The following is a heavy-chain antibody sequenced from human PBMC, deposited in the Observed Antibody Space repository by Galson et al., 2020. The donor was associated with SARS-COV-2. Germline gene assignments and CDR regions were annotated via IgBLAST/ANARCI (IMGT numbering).Heavy chain of an antibody. CDR3: TRCSWNYYYYGMDV. Sequence: GGSLRLSCAASGLTFGDAWMTWVRQAPGKGLEWVDRMRSETDGGTIEYAAPVKGRFIISRDDSKKTLYLQMNSLKTEDTAVYYCTRCSWNYYYYGMDVWGQGTTVTVSS. V-gene: IGHV3-15*01. D-gene: IGHD2-15*01. J-gene: IGHJ6*02. CDR1: GLTFGDAW. CDR2: MRSETDGGTI.